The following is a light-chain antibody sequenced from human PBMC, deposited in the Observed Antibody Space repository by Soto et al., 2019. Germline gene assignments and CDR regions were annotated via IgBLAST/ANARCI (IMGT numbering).Light chain of an antibody. CDR1: QSVSSTY. J-gene: IGKJ1*01. CDR3: QQYGSSPRT. V-gene: IGKV3-20*01. CDR2: GAS. Sequence: EIVLTQSPGTLSLSPGERATLSCRASQSVSSTYLAWYQQKPGQPPRLLIYGASTRATGIPDRFSGSGSGTDFTLTISRLEPEDFAVFFCQQYGSSPRTFGQGTKVEMK.